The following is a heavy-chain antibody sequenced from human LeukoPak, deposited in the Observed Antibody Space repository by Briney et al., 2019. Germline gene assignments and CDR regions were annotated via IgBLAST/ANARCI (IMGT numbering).Heavy chain of an antibody. CDR1: GFTFSSYW. CDR2: IKQDGSEK. V-gene: IGHV3-7*01. Sequence: GGSLRLSCGTSGFTFSSYWMSWVRQAPGKGLEWVANIKQDGSEKYYVDSVKGRFTISRDNAKNSLYLQMNSLRAEDTAVYYCARAGEQWLPTDYWGQGTLVTVSS. CDR3: ARAGEQWLPTDY. D-gene: IGHD6-19*01. J-gene: IGHJ4*02.